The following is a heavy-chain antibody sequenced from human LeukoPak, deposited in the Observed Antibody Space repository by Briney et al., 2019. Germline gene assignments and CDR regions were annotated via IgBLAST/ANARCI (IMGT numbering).Heavy chain of an antibody. CDR3: TRDQTPYY. V-gene: IGHV3-49*04. CDR2: IRSKAYGGTT. Sequence: GGSLRPSCTASGFTFGDYAMTWVRQAPGKGLEWVGFIRSKAYGGTTEYAASVKGRFTISRDDSKSIAYLQMNSLKTEDTAVYYCTRDQTPYYWGQGTLVTVSS. J-gene: IGHJ4*02. CDR1: GFTFGDYA.